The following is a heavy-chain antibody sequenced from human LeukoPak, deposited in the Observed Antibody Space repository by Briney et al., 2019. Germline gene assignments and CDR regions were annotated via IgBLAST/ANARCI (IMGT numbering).Heavy chain of an antibody. Sequence: GGSLRLSCVASGFTFSSYAMHWVRQAPGKGLVWVSRINSDGSSTSYADSVKGRFTISRDNAKNTLYLQMNSLRAEDTAVYYCARVSDYYYYMDVWGKGTTVTVSS. J-gene: IGHJ6*03. CDR3: ARVSDYYYYMDV. D-gene: IGHD3-3*01. V-gene: IGHV3-74*01. CDR2: INSDGSST. CDR1: GFTFSSYA.